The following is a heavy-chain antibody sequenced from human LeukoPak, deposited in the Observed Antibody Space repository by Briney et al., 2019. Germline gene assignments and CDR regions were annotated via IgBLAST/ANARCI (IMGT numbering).Heavy chain of an antibody. J-gene: IGHJ4*02. D-gene: IGHD3-22*01. CDR2: ISSSSSTI. CDR1: GFTFSSYS. Sequence: GGSLRLSCAASGFTFSSYSMNWVRQAPGKGLEWVSYISSSSSTIYYADSVKGRFTISRDNAKNSLYLQMNSLRAEDTAVYYCARDRGYYGSKRFDYWGQGTLVTVSS. V-gene: IGHV3-48*01. CDR3: ARDRGYYGSKRFDY.